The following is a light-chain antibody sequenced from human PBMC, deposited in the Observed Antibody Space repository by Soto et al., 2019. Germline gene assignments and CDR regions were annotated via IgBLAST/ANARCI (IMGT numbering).Light chain of an antibody. CDR1: QNIDNK. J-gene: IGKJ5*01. CDR2: NAV. CDR3: QQYKGWWPIT. Sequence: EIVLTQSPATLSVSPGERATLSCRASQNIDNKLVWYQQKPGQAPSLLLSNAVTRAPGIPARFSGSGFGTEFTLTISSLQPEDFAIYYCQQYKGWWPITFGQGTRLEI. V-gene: IGKV3-15*01.